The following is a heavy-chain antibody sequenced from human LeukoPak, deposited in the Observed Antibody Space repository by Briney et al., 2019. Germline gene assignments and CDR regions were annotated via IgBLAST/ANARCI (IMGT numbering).Heavy chain of an antibody. CDR1: GGSISSKTW. CDR2: IYHSGPT. V-gene: IGHV4-4*02. Sequence: SETLSLTCAVSGGSISSKTWWSWVRTPPGKGPESIGEIYHSGPTNYNPSLKSRVTISVDKSSNQFSLRLTSVTAADTAVYYCARDPDSAMEPFDYWGQGSLVTVSS. D-gene: IGHD5-18*01. CDR3: ARDPDSAMEPFDY. J-gene: IGHJ4*02.